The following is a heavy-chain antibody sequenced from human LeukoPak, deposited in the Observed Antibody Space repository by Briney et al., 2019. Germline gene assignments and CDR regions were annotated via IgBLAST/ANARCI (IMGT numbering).Heavy chain of an antibody. Sequence: RSLRLSCAASGFTFSSYGMHWVRQAPGKGLEWVAVISYDGSNKYYADSVKGRFTISRDNSKNTLYLQMNSLRAEDTAVYYCAKDPTKQWLVPDFDYWGQGTLVTVSS. J-gene: IGHJ4*02. D-gene: IGHD6-19*01. CDR3: AKDPTKQWLVPDFDY. CDR1: GFTFSSYG. CDR2: ISYDGSNK. V-gene: IGHV3-30*18.